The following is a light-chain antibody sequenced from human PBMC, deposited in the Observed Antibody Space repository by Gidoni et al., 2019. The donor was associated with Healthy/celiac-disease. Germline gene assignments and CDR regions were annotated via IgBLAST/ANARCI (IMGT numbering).Light chain of an antibody. V-gene: IGKV3-15*01. Sequence: EIVMTQSPATLSVSAGERATLSCRASQSVRSNLTWYQQKPGQPPRLLIYGASTRATGVPARFSGSGSGTEFSLTISSLQSEDFAVYYCQHYNNWPPWTFGQGTKVEIK. CDR2: GAS. CDR3: QHYNNWPPWT. J-gene: IGKJ1*01. CDR1: QSVRSN.